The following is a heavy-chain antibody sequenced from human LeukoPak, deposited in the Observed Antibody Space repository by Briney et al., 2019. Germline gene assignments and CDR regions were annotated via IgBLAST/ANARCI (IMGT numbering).Heavy chain of an antibody. CDR2: ILPRDSDT. J-gene: IGHJ4*02. CDR1: GYDFRNYW. V-gene: IGHV5-51*01. CDR3: VTSPDSGWFDY. D-gene: IGHD6-19*01. Sequence: GESLKISCKGSGYDFRNYWIGWLRQMPGKGLEYMGLILPRDSDTRYSPSFQGQVTISADKSITTAYLQWSSLKASDTAMYYCVTSPDSGWFDYWGQGTLVTVFS.